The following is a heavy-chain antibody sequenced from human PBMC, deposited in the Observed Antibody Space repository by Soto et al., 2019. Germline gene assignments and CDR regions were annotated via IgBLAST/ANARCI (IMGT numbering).Heavy chain of an antibody. Sequence: SETLSLTCTGSCDSIISSDFYWGWVRQPPGKGLEWIGSIFYLGSSYYNPSLKSRVTMSVDTSKNQFSLRLRSVTAADKALYFCARYSLSLRKNNSFDPWGQGIMATVSS. CDR2: IFYLGSS. J-gene: IGHJ5*02. CDR1: CDSIISSDFY. V-gene: IGHV4-39*01. CDR3: ARYSLSLRKNNSFDP. D-gene: IGHD2-15*01.